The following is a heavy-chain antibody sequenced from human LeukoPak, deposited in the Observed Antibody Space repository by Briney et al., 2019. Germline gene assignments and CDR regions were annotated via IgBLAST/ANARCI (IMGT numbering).Heavy chain of an antibody. CDR3: ARQDHSGYDLGGLAFDI. Sequence: SETLSLTCTVSGGSISSSSYYWGWIRQPPGKGLEWIGSIYYSGSTYYNPSLKGRVTISVDTSKNQFSLKLSSVTAADTAVYYCARQDHSGYDLGGLAFDIWGQGTMVTVSS. CDR2: IYYSGST. V-gene: IGHV4-39*01. CDR1: GGSISSSSYY. D-gene: IGHD5-12*01. J-gene: IGHJ3*02.